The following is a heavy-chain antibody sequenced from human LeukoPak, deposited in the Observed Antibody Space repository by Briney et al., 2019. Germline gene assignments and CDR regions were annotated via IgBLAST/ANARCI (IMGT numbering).Heavy chain of an antibody. J-gene: IGHJ4*02. D-gene: IGHD3-22*01. CDR2: IYYSGST. CDR3: ARHDSSGPNFDY. Sequence: SETLSLTCTVSGGSISSYYWSWIRQPPGKGLEWIGYIYYSGSTDYNPSLKSRVTISVDTSKNQFSLKLSSVTAADTAVYYCARHDSSGPNFDYWGQGTLVTVSS. V-gene: IGHV4-59*08. CDR1: GGSISSYY.